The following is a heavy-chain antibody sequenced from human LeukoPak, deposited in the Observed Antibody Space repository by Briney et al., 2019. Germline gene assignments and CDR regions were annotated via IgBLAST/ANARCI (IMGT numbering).Heavy chain of an antibody. J-gene: IGHJ5*02. CDR3: ARHTSKTYSSSSDWFDP. Sequence: SETLSLTFTVSGGSISSSYWSWIRQPPGKRLEWIGYIYSSGTTNYNPSLKSRLTISVDTSKNQFSLNLNSVTAADTAVYYCARHTSKTYSSSSDWFDPWGQGTLVTVSS. V-gene: IGHV4-4*09. D-gene: IGHD6-6*01. CDR2: IYSSGTT. CDR1: GGSISSSY.